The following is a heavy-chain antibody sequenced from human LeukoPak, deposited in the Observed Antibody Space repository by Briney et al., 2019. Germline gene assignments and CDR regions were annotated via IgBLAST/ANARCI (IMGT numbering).Heavy chain of an antibody. V-gene: IGHV1-24*01. CDR1: GYTLTELS. Sequence: ASVKVSCKVSGYTLTELSMHWVRQAPGKGLEWMGGFDPEDGETIYAQKFQGRVTMTEDTSTDTAYMELSSLRSEDTAVYYCATGAEVRYYDFWSGYYTLGHWGQGTLVTVS. CDR2: FDPEDGET. D-gene: IGHD3-3*01. J-gene: IGHJ4*02. CDR3: ATGAEVRYYDFWSGYYTLGH.